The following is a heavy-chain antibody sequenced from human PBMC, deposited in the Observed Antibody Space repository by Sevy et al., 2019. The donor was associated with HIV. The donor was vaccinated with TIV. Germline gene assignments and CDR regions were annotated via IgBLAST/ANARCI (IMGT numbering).Heavy chain of an antibody. CDR1: GFTPSTYG. J-gene: IGHJ4*02. CDR2: IGYDGSNK. V-gene: IGHV3-33*01. Sequence: GGSLRLSCAASGFTPSTYGMHWVRQAPGKGLEWVAVIGYDGSNKYYADPVRGRFTISRDNSKDTLFLKMESLSGEDTAAYYCARDNRTYGDYLLAYFDYWGQGTLVTVSS. D-gene: IGHD4-17*01. CDR3: ARDNRTYGDYLLAYFDY.